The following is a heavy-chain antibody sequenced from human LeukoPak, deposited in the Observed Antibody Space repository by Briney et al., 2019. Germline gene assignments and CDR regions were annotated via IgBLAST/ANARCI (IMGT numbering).Heavy chain of an antibody. V-gene: IGHV3-21*03. D-gene: IGHD2-21*01. Sequence: GGSLRLSCAASGFTFSSYSMNWVRQAPGKGLEWVSSISSSSSYIYYADSVKGRFTISRDNAKNSLYLQMNSLKTEDTAVYYCTTEVGGEGYWGQGTLVTVSS. CDR3: TTEVGGEGY. J-gene: IGHJ4*02. CDR1: GFTFSSYS. CDR2: ISSSSSYI.